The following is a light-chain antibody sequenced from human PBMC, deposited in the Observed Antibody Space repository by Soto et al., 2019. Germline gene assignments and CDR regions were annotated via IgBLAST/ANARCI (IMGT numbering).Light chain of an antibody. CDR3: QQYGSSPRT. V-gene: IGKV3-20*01. CDR1: QSVSSSY. CDR2: GAS. Sequence: EMGLAQAPGTLSLYPGERATLSCRASQSVSSSYLAWYQQKPGQAPRLLIYGASSRATGIPDRFSGSGSGTDFTLTISRLEPEDSAVYYCQQYGSSPRTFGQGTKVDIK. J-gene: IGKJ1*01.